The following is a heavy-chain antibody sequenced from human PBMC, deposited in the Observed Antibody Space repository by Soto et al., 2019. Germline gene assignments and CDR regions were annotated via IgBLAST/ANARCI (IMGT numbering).Heavy chain of an antibody. CDR3: AAGGISPGNYNYYAMDV. CDR1: GYSFTSYW. Sequence: PGESLKISCKGSGYSFTSYWIGWVRQMPRKGLEWMGSIYPGDSDTRYSPSFQGQVTISADKSISTAYLQWSSLKASDTAVYYCAAGGISPGNYNYYAMDVWGQGTTVTVSS. CDR2: IYPGDSDT. D-gene: IGHD3-16*01. V-gene: IGHV5-51*01. J-gene: IGHJ6*02.